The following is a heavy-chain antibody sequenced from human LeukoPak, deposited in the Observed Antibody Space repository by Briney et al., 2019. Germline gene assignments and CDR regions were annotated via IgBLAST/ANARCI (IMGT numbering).Heavy chain of an antibody. CDR1: GFTVSSNY. Sequence: PGGSVRLSCAASGFTVSSNYMSWVRQAPGKGLEWVSVIYSGGSTYYADSVKGRFSFSRDNSKNTLYLQMNSLRAEDTAVYYCARGAYDSSGYYSYSFDYWGQGTLVTVSS. CDR2: IYSGGST. J-gene: IGHJ4*02. D-gene: IGHD3-22*01. CDR3: ARGAYDSSGYYSYSFDY. V-gene: IGHV3-53*01.